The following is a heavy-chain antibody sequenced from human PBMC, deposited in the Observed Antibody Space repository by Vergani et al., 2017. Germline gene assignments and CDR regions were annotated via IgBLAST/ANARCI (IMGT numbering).Heavy chain of an antibody. CDR1: GFTFSSYA. D-gene: IGHD2-2*01. Sequence: QVQLVESGGGVVQPGRSLRLSCAASGFTFSSYAMHWVRQAPGKGLEWVAVISYDGSNKYYADSVKGRFTISRDNSKNTLYLQMNSLRAEDTAVYYCARAMLVVPSHFDYWGQGTLVTVSS. V-gene: IGHV3-30-3*01. CDR2: ISYDGSNK. J-gene: IGHJ4*02. CDR3: ARAMLVVPSHFDY.